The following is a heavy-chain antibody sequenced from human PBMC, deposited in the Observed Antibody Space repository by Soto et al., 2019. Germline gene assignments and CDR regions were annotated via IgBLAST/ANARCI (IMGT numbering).Heavy chain of an antibody. J-gene: IGHJ6*02. D-gene: IGHD2-2*01. CDR1: GFTFSDYY. Sequence: HVQMVESGGDLVKPGGSLRLSCAVSGFTFSDYYMSWILQAPEKGLEWVAYISSRGNYTNYADSVRGRFTISRDNVKNSLFLQMNSLRDEDTAVYYCARDGGVIIAAATGGGYGMDVWGQGTTVIVSS. CDR2: ISSRGNYT. V-gene: IGHV3-11*06. CDR3: ARDGGVIIAAATGGGYGMDV.